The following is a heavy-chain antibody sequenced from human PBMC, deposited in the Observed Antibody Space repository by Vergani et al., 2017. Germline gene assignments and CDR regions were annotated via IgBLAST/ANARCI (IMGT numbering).Heavy chain of an antibody. J-gene: IGHJ4*02. V-gene: IGHV3-33*01. CDR3: ARTPYGSSTSCSSHFDY. Sequence: QVQLVESGGGVVQPGRSLRLSCAASGFTFSSYGMHWVRQAPGKGLEWVAVIWYDGSNKYYADSEKGRFTISRDNSKNTLYLQMNSLSAEDTAVYYCARTPYGSSTSCSSHFDYWGQGTLVTVSS. CDR2: IWYDGSNK. D-gene: IGHD2-2*01. CDR1: GFTFSSYG.